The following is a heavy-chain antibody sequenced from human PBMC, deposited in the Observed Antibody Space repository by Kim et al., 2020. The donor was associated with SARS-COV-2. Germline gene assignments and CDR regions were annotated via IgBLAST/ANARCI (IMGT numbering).Heavy chain of an antibody. D-gene: IGHD3-22*01. CDR2: INHSGST. J-gene: IGHJ4*01. V-gene: IGHV4-34*01. Sequence: SETLSLTCAVYGGSFSGYYWSWIRQPPGKGLEWIGEINHSGSTNYNPSLKSRVTISVDTSKNQFSLKLSSVTAADTAVYYCARPHYDSSGYYPYSFDYWG. CDR3: ARPHYDSSGYYPYSFDY. CDR1: GGSFSGYY.